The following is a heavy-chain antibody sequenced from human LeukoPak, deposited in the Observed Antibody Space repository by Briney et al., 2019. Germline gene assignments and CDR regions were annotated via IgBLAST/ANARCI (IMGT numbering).Heavy chain of an antibody. Sequence: SVKVSCKASGGTFSSYAISWVRQAPGQGLEWMGGIIPIFGTANYAQKFQGRVTITADESTSTAYMELSSVRSEDTDVYYCARSRLRPLRHYGSGSSRVPNYFFYGMDVWGQGTTVTVSS. J-gene: IGHJ6*02. CDR1: GGTFSSYA. CDR3: ARSRLRPLRHYGSGSSRVPNYFFYGMDV. CDR2: IIPIFGTA. D-gene: IGHD3-10*01. V-gene: IGHV1-69*13.